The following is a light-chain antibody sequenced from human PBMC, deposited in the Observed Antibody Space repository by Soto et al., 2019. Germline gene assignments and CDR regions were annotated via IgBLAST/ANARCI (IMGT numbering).Light chain of an antibody. CDR1: QSVRTN. V-gene: IGKV3-15*01. J-gene: IGKJ1*01. CDR2: GAS. CDR3: QQYNNWPRT. Sequence: EILMTQYPYTLAVSPGETVTLSCRASQSVRTNLAWYQQEPGQAPRLLIYGASTRATGIPARFSGSGSGTEFTLTISSLQSEDFAVYYCQQYNNWPRTFGQGTKVDIK.